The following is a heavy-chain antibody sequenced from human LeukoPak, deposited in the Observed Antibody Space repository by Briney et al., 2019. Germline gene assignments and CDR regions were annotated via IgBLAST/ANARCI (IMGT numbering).Heavy chain of an antibody. D-gene: IGHD3-10*01. J-gene: IGHJ4*02. CDR3: AIGLNTYYYGSGSYYDY. CDR1: GFTFSSYE. Sequence: GGSLRLSCAASGFTFSSYEMNWVRQAPGKGLEWVSYISSSGSTIYYADSVKGRFTISRDNAKNSLCLQMNSLRAEDTAVYYCAIGLNTYYYGSGSYYDYWGQGTLVTVSS. CDR2: ISSSGSTI. V-gene: IGHV3-48*03.